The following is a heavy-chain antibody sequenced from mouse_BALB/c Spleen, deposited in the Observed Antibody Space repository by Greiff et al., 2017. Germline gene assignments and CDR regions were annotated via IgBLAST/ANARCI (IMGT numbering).Heavy chain of an antibody. D-gene: IGHD1-1*01. V-gene: IGHV1-54*03. CDR1: GYAFTNYL. Sequence: QVQLQQSGAELVRPGTSVKVSCKASGYAFTNYLIEWVKQRPGQGLEWIGVINPGSGGTNYNEKFKGKATLTADKSSSTAYMQLSSLTSDDSAVYFCARSGDYGSGYDYAMDYWGQGTSVTVSS. CDR3: ARSGDYGSGYDYAMDY. J-gene: IGHJ4*01. CDR2: INPGSGGT.